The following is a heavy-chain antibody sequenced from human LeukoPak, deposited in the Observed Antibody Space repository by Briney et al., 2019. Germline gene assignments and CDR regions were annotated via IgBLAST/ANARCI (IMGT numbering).Heavy chain of an antibody. CDR3: ATYRGSWSFDY. CDR1: GLNFSTYP. CDR2: ISISGSTI. J-gene: IGHJ4*02. D-gene: IGHD6-13*01. Sequence: AGGSLRLSCAASGLNFSTYPMNWVRQAPGEGLEWVSYISISGSTIYYADSAKGRFTISRDNAKNSLYLQMNSLRAEDTAVYYCATYRGSWSFDYWGQGTLVSVSS. V-gene: IGHV3-48*01.